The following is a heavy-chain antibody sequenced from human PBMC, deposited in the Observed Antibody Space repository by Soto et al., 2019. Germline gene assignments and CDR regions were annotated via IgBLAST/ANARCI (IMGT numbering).Heavy chain of an antibody. V-gene: IGHV4-31*03. CDR1: GGSISSGGYY. CDR3: ARVVFSPDDWDY. J-gene: IGHJ4*02. CDR2: IYYSGST. D-gene: IGHD3-9*01. Sequence: PSETLSLTCTVSGGSISSGGYYWSWIRQHPGKGLEWIGYIYYSGSTYYNPSLKSRVTISVDTSKNQFSLKLSSVTAADTAVYYCARVVFSPDDWDYWGQGTLVTVSS.